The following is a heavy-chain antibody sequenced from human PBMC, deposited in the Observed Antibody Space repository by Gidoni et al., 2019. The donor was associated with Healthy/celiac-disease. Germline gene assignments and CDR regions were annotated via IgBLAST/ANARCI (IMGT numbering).Heavy chain of an antibody. Sequence: EVQLVESGGGLVQPGGSLRLSCAAHGFTFSSYSMNWVRQAGKGLEWVSYISSSSSTIYYADSVKGRYTISRDNAKNSLYLQMNSLRAEDTAVYYCARDASPYYYGSGSPRWFDPWGQGTLVTVSS. CDR1: GFTFSSYS. J-gene: IGHJ5*02. CDR3: ARDASPYYYGSGSPRWFDP. CDR2: ISSSSSTI. D-gene: IGHD3-10*01. V-gene: IGHV3-48*04.